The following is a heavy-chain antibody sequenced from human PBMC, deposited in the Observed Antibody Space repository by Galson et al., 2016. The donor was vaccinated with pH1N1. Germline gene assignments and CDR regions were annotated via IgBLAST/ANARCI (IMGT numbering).Heavy chain of an antibody. CDR2: INPMGGINPIFKTS. D-gene: IGHD3-22*01. V-gene: IGHV1-69*01. CDR3: AKDRYFDTSGYYFESYY. CDR1: GGTFGSYG. J-gene: IGHJ4*02. Sequence: QSGAEVKEPGESLTISCKASGGTFGSYGISWVRQAPGQGLEWMGGINPMGGINPIFKTSNYAQKFQGRVTITADESMSTDYMELRSLRSEDTAIYYCAKDRYFDTSGYYFESYYWGQGTLVTVSS.